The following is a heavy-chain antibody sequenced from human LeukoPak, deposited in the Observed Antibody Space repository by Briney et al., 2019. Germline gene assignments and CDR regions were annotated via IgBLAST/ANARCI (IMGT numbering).Heavy chain of an antibody. Sequence: SETLSLTCTVSGGSISSYYWSWIRQPAGKGLEWIGRIYTSGSTNYNPSLKSRVTMSVDTSKNQFSLKLSSVTAADTAVYYCARVYCSSTSCYPPDAFGIWGQGTMVTVSS. D-gene: IGHD2-2*01. J-gene: IGHJ3*02. V-gene: IGHV4-4*07. CDR3: ARVYCSSTSCYPPDAFGI. CDR1: GGSISSYY. CDR2: IYTSGST.